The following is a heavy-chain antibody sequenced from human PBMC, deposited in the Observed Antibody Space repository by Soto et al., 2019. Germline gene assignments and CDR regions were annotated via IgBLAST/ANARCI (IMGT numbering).Heavy chain of an antibody. V-gene: IGHV3-30*18. J-gene: IGHJ4*02. CDR2: ISYDGSNK. D-gene: IGHD4-17*01. CDR3: AKDSGDYGLYCYFDY. CDR1: GFTFSSYG. Sequence: GGSLRLSCAASGFTFSSYGMHWVRQAPGKGLEWVAVISYDGSNKYYADSVKGRFTISRDNSKNTLYLQMNSLRAEDTAVYYCAKDSGDYGLYCYFDYWGQGTLVTVSS.